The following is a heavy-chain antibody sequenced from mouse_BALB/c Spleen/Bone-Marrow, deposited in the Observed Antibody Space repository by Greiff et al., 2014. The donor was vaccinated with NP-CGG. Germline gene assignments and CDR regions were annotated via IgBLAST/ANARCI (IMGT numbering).Heavy chain of an antibody. V-gene: IGHV14-3*02. CDR3: ARYYYGGSYFDY. CDR2: IDPANGNT. D-gene: IGHD1-1*01. Sequence: VQLKESGAELVKPGASVKLSCTASGFKIKDTYMHWVKQRPEQGLEWIGRIDPANGNTKYDPKFQGKATITANTSSNTAYLQLSSLTTEDTAVYYCARYYYGGSYFDYWGQGTTLTVSS. J-gene: IGHJ2*01. CDR1: GFKIKDTY.